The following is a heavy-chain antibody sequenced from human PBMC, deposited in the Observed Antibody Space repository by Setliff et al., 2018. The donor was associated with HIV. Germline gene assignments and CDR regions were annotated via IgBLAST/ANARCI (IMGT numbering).Heavy chain of an antibody. CDR1: GDSISSGNYY. CDR3: TRDTGYILSGYRPHWYFDP. J-gene: IGHJ2*01. D-gene: IGHD3-9*01. Sequence: SETLSLTCTFSGDSISSGNYYWSWIRQPAGKGLEWIGRIYSTGSTNYNPSLKSRVTISSDTSKNLFSLKLTTVTAADAAVYYCTRDTGYILSGYRPHWYFDPWGRGTLVTSPQ. V-gene: IGHV4-61*02. CDR2: IYSTGST.